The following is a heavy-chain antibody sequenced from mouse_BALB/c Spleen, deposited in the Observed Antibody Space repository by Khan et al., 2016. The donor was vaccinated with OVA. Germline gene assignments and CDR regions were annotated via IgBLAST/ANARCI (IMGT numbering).Heavy chain of an antibody. CDR2: IDPENGET. CDR1: GFNIKDYY. CDR3: ARSGYFAWFDY. V-gene: IGHV14-1*02. J-gene: IGHJ3*01. Sequence: VQLKESGAELVRPGALVKLSCKASGFNIKDYYLHWVKQRPEQGLEWIGWIDPENGETVYDPKFQDKASITADTSSNTAYLQFSSLTAEDTAVYYCARSGYFAWFDYWGQGTLVTVSA.